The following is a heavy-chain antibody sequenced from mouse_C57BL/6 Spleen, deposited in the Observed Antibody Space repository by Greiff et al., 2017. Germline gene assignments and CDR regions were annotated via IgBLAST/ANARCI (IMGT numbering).Heavy chain of an antibody. Sequence: VQLQQSGAELMKPGASVKLSCKATGYTFTGYWIEWVKQRPGHGLEWIGEILPGSGSTNSNEKFKGKATFTADTSSNTAYMQLSSLTTEDSAIYDCAALWDVNFDYCGQCTTLTVSS. D-gene: IGHD4-1*01. CDR1: GYTFTGYW. J-gene: IGHJ2*01. CDR3: AALWDVNFDY. V-gene: IGHV1-9*01. CDR2: ILPGSGST.